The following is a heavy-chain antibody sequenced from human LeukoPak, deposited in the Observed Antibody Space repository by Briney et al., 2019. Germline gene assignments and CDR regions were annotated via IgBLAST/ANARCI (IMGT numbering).Heavy chain of an antibody. V-gene: IGHV1-2*02. CDR3: ARDGKSDGYKIDY. Sequence: ASVKVPCKASGYTFTSYGISWVRQAPGQGLEWMGWISPNSGGTNYAQKFQGRVTMTRDTSISTAYMELSRLRSDDTAVYYCARDGKSDGYKIDYWGQGTLVTVSS. CDR2: ISPNSGGT. J-gene: IGHJ4*02. CDR1: GYTFTSYG. D-gene: IGHD5-24*01.